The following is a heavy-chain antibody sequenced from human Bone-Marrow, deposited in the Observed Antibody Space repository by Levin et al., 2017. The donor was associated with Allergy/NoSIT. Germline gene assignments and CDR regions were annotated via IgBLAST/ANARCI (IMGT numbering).Heavy chain of an antibody. CDR2: IYTSGST. CDR3: ARSVVVPAAGDYYHYGMDV. D-gene: IGHD2-2*01. Sequence: SETLSLTCTVSGGSISSYYWSWIRQPAGKGLEWIGRIYTSGSTNYNPSLKSRVTMSVDTSKNQFSLKLSSVTAADTAVYYCARSVVVPAAGDYYHYGMDVWGQGTTVTVSS. CDR1: GGSISSYY. V-gene: IGHV4-4*07. J-gene: IGHJ6*02.